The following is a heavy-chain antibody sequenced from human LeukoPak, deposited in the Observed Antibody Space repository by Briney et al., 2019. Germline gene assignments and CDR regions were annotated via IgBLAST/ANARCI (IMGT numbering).Heavy chain of an antibody. CDR1: GYRFPSYW. V-gene: IGHV5-51*01. J-gene: IGHJ4*02. Sequence: GESLNIYCQGSGYRFPSYWIGWVRQTPGKGLGWMGIMYPGDYDTRYSPSFQGHVTISADKSISTAYLKRSSLKASDTAMYYCAIGGDSSTSCYRCFDYWGQGTLVTVSS. CDR2: MYPGDYDT. D-gene: IGHD2-2*02. CDR3: AIGGDSSTSCYRCFDY.